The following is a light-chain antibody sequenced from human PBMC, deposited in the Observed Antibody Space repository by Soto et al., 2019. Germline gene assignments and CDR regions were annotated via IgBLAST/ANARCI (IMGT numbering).Light chain of an antibody. Sequence: DIQMTQSPSTLSASVGDRATITCRASQSISSWLAWYQQKPGQAPNLLIYRASSVESGVPSRFSGSGSGTEFTITISSLQPDDFATYHCQQNNTYWTFGQGTKLEIK. V-gene: IGKV1-5*03. J-gene: IGKJ1*01. CDR1: QSISSW. CDR3: QQNNTYWT. CDR2: RAS.